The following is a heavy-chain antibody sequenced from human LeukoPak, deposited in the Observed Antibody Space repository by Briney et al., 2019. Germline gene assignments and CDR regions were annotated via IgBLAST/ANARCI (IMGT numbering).Heavy chain of an antibody. CDR2: VHLDGRT. D-gene: IGHD3-3*01. Sequence: SETLSLTCDVSGGSVTSTNWWTWVRQPPGKGLEWIGEVHLDGRTNYNPSLKSRLIMSVDLPENHISLRLTTVTAAGTAVYYCAREGGFYRPLDYSGQGTLVTVSS. V-gene: IGHV4-4*02. CDR3: AREGGFYRPLDY. CDR1: GGSVTSTNW. J-gene: IGHJ4*02.